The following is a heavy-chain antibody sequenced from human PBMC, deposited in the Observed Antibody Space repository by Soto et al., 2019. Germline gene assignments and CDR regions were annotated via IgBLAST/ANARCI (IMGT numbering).Heavy chain of an antibody. Sequence: GGSLRLSCAASGFTFSGYGMHWVRQAPGEGLEWVAVISFDGSNKYYADSVKGRFTISRDNSKNTLYLQMNSLRAEDTAVYYCAKVRPSASSGYYFDYWGQGTLVTVSS. CDR2: ISFDGSNK. J-gene: IGHJ4*02. CDR3: AKVRPSASSGYYFDY. CDR1: GFTFSGYG. D-gene: IGHD3-22*01. V-gene: IGHV3-30*18.